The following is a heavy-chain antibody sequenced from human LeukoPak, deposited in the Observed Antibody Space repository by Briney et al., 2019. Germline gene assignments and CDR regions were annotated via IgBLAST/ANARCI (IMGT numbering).Heavy chain of an antibody. V-gene: IGHV1-8*01. Sequence: VASVKASCGTSGYTFSSYDINWVRQATGQGLEWMGWMDPNSGNIRYAQKFQGRVTFTRDTSKSTAYMELSSLTSEDTAVYYCARDSYDPLTGSRNFDNWGQGTLVTVSS. CDR2: MDPNSGNI. CDR1: GYTFSSYD. D-gene: IGHD3/OR15-3a*01. J-gene: IGHJ4*02. CDR3: ARDSYDPLTGSRNFDN.